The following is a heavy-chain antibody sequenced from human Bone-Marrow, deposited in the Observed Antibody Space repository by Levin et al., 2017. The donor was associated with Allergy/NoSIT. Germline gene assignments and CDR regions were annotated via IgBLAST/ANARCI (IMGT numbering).Heavy chain of an antibody. Sequence: QRGESLKISCVGSGFTFSSFALHWVRQPPGKGLEWVAVTSYDGSHKYYADSVKARFTISRDNSNNTLYLEVRSLRVEDSALYFCARGLTYYDYWSGTSVGKDAFDIWGQGTIVTVTS. J-gene: IGHJ3*02. V-gene: IGHV3-30-3*01. CDR3: ARGLTYYDYWSGTSVGKDAFDI. D-gene: IGHD3-3*01. CDR2: TSYDGSHK. CDR1: GFTFSSFA.